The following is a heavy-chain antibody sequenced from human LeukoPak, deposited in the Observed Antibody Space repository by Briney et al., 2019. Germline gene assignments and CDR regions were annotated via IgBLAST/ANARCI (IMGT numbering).Heavy chain of an antibody. CDR2: INPNSGGT. J-gene: IGHJ5*02. CDR3: AREPYCSSTSCSPNWFDP. Sequence: ASVKVSCKASGYTFTGYYMHWVRQAPGQGLKWMGWINPNSGGTNYAQKFQGRVTMTRDTSISTAYMELSRLRSDDTAVYYCAREPYCSSTSCSPNWFDPWGQGTLVTVSS. V-gene: IGHV1-2*02. D-gene: IGHD2-2*01. CDR1: GYTFTGYY.